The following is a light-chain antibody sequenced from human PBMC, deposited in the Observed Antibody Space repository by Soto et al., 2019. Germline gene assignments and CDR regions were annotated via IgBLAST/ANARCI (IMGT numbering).Light chain of an antibody. J-gene: IGKJ1*01. Sequence: EIVLTQSPDTLSLFPGERATLSCRASQSVSSTYLAWYQQKPGQAPRPLLSAASSRATVTPDRFSGSGSGTDFTLTISRLEPEDFAVYYCQQYGSSRWTFGQGTKVEIK. V-gene: IGKV3-20*01. CDR1: QSVSSTY. CDR2: AAS. CDR3: QQYGSSRWT.